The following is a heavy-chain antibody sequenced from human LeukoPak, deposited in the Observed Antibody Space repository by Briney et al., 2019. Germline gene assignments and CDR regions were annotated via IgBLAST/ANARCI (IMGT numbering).Heavy chain of an antibody. CDR3: ARVDRNYYDSSGYSNY. V-gene: IGHV1-46*01. CDR2: INPSGGST. CDR1: GYTFTSYY. J-gene: IGHJ4*02. D-gene: IGHD3-22*01. Sequence: SVKVSCKASGYTFTSYYMHWVRQAPGQGLEWMGIINPSGGSTSYAQKLQGRVTMTRDMSTSTVYMELSSLRSEDTAVYYCARVDRNYYDSSGYSNYWGQGTLVTVSS.